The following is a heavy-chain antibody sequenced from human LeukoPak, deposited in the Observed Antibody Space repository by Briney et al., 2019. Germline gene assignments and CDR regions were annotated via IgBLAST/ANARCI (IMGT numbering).Heavy chain of an antibody. D-gene: IGHD6-13*01. J-gene: IGHJ4*02. Sequence: PGGSLRLSCAASGLTFSSYSMNWVRQAPGKGLEWVSYISSSSSIINYADSVKGRFTISRDNAKNSLYLQMNSLRAGDTAVYYCASVRGKTTAGTIDYWGQGTLVTVSS. CDR1: GLTFSSYS. V-gene: IGHV3-48*01. CDR3: ASVRGKTTAGTIDY. CDR2: ISSSSSII.